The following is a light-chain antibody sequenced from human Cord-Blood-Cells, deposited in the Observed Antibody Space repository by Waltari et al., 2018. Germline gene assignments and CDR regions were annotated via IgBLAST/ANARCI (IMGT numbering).Light chain of an antibody. CDR2: DVS. CDR1: SSDVGGYNY. V-gene: IGLV2-11*01. CDR3: CSYAGSYVV. Sequence: QSALTQPRSVSGSPGQSVTISCPGPSSDVGGYNYVSWYQQHPGKAPKLMIYDVSKRPSGVPDRFSGSKSGNTASLTISGLQAEDEADYYCCSYAGSYVVFGGGTKLTVL. J-gene: IGLJ2*01.